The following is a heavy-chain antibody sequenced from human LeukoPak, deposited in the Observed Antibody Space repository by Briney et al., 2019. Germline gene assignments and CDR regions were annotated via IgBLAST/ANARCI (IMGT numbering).Heavy chain of an antibody. CDR2: IYYSGST. CDR3: ARQGRLDISGHQAFGY. D-gene: IGHD3-22*01. CDR1: GGSISSSSYY. J-gene: IGHJ4*02. V-gene: IGHV4-39*01. Sequence: SETLSLTCTVSGGSISSSSYYWGWIRQPPGKGLEWIGSIYYSGSTYYNPSLKSRVTISVDTSKNQFPLKLSSVTAADAAVYYCARQGRLDISGHQAFGYWGQGSLVTVSS.